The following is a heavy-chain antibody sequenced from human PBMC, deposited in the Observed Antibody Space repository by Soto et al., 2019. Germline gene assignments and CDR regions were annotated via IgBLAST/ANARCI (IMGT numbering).Heavy chain of an antibody. D-gene: IGHD1-26*01. CDR1: GFTFSSYS. CDR3: ARVFGGPYGMDV. V-gene: IGHV3-21*01. CDR2: ISSSSSYI. Sequence: EVQLVESGGGLVKPGGSLRLSCAASGFTFSSYSMNWVRQAPGKGLEWVSSISSSSSYIYYADSVKGRFTISRDNAKNSLYLQMNSLRAEDTAVYYCARVFGGPYGMDVWGQGTTVTVSS. J-gene: IGHJ6*02.